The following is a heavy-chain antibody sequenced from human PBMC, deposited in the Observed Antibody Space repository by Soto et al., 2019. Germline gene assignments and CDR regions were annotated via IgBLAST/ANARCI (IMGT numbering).Heavy chain of an antibody. CDR2: ISYDGSNK. CDR3: ARPIAKETPLDH. CDR1: GFTFSSYA. V-gene: IGHV3-30-3*01. J-gene: IGHJ4*02. Sequence: QVQLVESGGGVVQPGRSLRLYCAASGFTFSSYAMHWVRQAPGKGLEWVAVISYDGSNKYYADSVKGRFTISRDNSKNTLYLQMNSRRAEDRVVYYCARPIAKETPLDHGGQGTLVTVSS. D-gene: IGHD2-15*01.